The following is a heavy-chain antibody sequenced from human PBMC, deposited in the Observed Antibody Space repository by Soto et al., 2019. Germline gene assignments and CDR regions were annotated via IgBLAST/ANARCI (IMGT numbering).Heavy chain of an antibody. CDR1: GGSFSGYY. CDR2: INHRGNT. J-gene: IGHJ4*02. CDR3: ARAGDNSGYSDY. V-gene: IGHV4-34*01. Sequence: QVQLQQWGAGLLKPAETLSLACAVYGGSFSGYYWSWIRQPPGKGLEWIGEINHRGNTNYNPSLKSLVTISVDTSKNQFSLKLSSVTAADTAVYYCARAGDNSGYSDYWGQGILVTVSS. D-gene: IGHD3-22*01.